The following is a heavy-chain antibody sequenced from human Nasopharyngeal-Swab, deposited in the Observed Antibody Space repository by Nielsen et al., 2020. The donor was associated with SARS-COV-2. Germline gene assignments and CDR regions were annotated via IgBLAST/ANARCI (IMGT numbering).Heavy chain of an antibody. CDR3: AKTPIITMIVVVIEHWYFDL. V-gene: IGHV4-59*08. D-gene: IGHD3-22*01. CDR2: VYNSGST. CDR1: GGSISGYY. J-gene: IGHJ2*01. Sequence: SETLSLTCTVSGGSISGYYWSWIRQPPGKGLEWIGYVYNSGSTKYNPSLKSRVTVSGDTSKNQFSLKLSSVTAADTAVYYCAKTPIITMIVVVIEHWYFDLWGRGTLVTVSS.